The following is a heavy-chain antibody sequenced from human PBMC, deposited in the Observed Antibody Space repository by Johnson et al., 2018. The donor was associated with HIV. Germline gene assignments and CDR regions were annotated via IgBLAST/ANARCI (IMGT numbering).Heavy chain of an antibody. CDR2: ISYDGSNK. Sequence: QVQLVESGGGVVQPGRSLRLSCAASGFPFSSYAMHWVRQAPGKGLEWVAVISYDGSNKYYVDSVKGRFTISRDNSKNTLYVQMNSLRAEDTAVYYCARVTQQVVRVGSDAFDIWGQGTMVTVSS. J-gene: IGHJ3*02. D-gene: IGHD4-23*01. CDR1: GFPFSSYA. V-gene: IGHV3-30-3*01. CDR3: ARVTQQVVRVGSDAFDI.